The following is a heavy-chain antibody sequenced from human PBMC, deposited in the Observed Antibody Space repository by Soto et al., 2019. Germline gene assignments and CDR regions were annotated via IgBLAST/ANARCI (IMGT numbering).Heavy chain of an antibody. J-gene: IGHJ6*02. V-gene: IGHV1-18*04. CDR2: ISVDNGNT. CDR1: GYPFSNFG. D-gene: IGHD2-21*02. CDR3: ARDLGCGADCYSIYYSGMDV. Sequence: QVQLVQSGADVKKPGASVKVSCQASGYPFSNFGFSWVRQAPGQGLEWMGWISVDNGNTNYAQRFQDRLTLTTDTSTTTADMQVRSLRSDDTAVYYCARDLGCGADCYSIYYSGMDVWGQGTTVTVSS.